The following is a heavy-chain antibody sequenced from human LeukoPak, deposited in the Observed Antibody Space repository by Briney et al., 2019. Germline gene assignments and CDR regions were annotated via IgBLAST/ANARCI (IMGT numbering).Heavy chain of an antibody. CDR2: IYPGDSDT. J-gene: IGHJ4*02. Sequence: GESLKISCKGSGYIFTNNWIGLVRQMPGKGLEWMGIIYPGDSDTRYSPSFEGQVTISVDKSISTAYLQWSSLKASDSAMYYCVRHGLGSSWFGFDYWGQGTLVTVSS. D-gene: IGHD6-13*01. V-gene: IGHV5-51*01. CDR1: GYIFTNNW. CDR3: VRHGLGSSWFGFDY.